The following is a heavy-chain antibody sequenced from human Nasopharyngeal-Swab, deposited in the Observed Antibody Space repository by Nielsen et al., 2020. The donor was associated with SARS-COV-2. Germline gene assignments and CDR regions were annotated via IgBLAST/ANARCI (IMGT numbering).Heavy chain of an antibody. D-gene: IGHD3-10*01. CDR2: IKSKTDGGTT. Sequence: GGSLRLSCAASGFTFSNAWMSWVRQAPGKGLEWVGRIKSKTDGGTTGYAAPVKGRFTISRDDSKNTLYLQMNSLKTEDTAVYYCTTDIMVRGVFPLLYYYYGMDVWGQGTTVTVSS. CDR3: TTDIMVRGVFPLLYYYYGMDV. CDR1: GFTFSNAW. J-gene: IGHJ6*02. V-gene: IGHV3-15*01.